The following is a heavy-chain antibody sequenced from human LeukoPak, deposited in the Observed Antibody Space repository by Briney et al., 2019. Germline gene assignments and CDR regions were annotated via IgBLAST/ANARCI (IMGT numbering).Heavy chain of an antibody. Sequence: PVASVKVSCKASGGTFSSYAISWVRQAPGQGLEWMGGIIPIFGTANYAQKFQGRVTITADESTSTAYVELSSLRSEDTAVYYCARCYYDSSGYYSTWDRCYFDYWGQGTLVTVSS. CDR1: GGTFSSYA. J-gene: IGHJ4*02. CDR2: IIPIFGTA. V-gene: IGHV1-69*01. CDR3: ARCYYDSSGYYSTWDRCYFDY. D-gene: IGHD3-22*01.